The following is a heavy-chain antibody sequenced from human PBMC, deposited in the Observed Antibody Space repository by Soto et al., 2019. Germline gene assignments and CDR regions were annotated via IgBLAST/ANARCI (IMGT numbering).Heavy chain of an antibody. Sequence: SETLSLTCTVSGGSISSGDYYWSWIRQPPGKGPEWIGYIYYSGSTYYNPSLKSRVTISVDTSKNQFALKLSSVTAADTAVYYCSRHDYGDYRDAFDIWGQGTMVTVSS. J-gene: IGHJ3*02. CDR1: GGSISSGDYY. CDR3: SRHDYGDYRDAFDI. CDR2: IYYSGST. D-gene: IGHD4-17*01. V-gene: IGHV4-30-4*01.